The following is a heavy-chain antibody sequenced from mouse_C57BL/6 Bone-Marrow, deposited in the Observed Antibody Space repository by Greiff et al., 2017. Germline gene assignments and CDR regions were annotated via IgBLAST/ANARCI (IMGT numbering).Heavy chain of an antibody. CDR3: ARQHAGFAY. CDR2: ISSGGSYT. J-gene: IGHJ3*01. V-gene: IGHV5-6*02. Sequence: EVMLVESGGDLVKPGGSLKLSCAASGFTFSSYGMSWVRQTPDKRLEWVATISSGGSYTYYPDSVKGRFTISRDNAKNTLYLQMSSLKSEDTAMYYCARQHAGFAYWGQGTLVTVSA. CDR1: GFTFSSYG.